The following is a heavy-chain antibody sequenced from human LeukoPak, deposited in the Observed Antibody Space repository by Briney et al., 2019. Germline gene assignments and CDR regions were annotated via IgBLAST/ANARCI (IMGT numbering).Heavy chain of an antibody. V-gene: IGHV3-48*03. D-gene: IGHD3-22*01. CDR1: GFTFSSYE. J-gene: IGHJ4*02. CDR2: IGSSGSTV. CDR3: VREKFYDNSGYDY. Sequence: PGGSLRLSCAASGFTFSSYEMNWVRQAPGQGLEWVAYIGSSGSTVYYADSVKGRFTISRDNAKNSLFLQVNSLRAEDTADYYRVREKFYDNSGYDYWGQGALV.